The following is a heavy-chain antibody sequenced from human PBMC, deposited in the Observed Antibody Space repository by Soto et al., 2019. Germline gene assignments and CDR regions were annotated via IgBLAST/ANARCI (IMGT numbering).Heavy chain of an antibody. CDR3: AIGYSSLADDAFDI. D-gene: IGHD6-19*01. V-gene: IGHV5-51*01. Sequence: GESLKISCKGSGYSFTSFWIGWVRQMPGKGLQWMGIIYPDDSDTRYSPSFQGQVTISADKSISTAYLQWSSLKASDTAMYYCAIGYSSLADDAFDISCPRTIVTV. CDR2: IYPDDSDT. CDR1: GYSFTSFW. J-gene: IGHJ3*02.